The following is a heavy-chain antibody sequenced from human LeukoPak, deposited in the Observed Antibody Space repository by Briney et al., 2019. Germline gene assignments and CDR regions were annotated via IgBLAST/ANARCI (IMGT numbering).Heavy chain of an antibody. Sequence: GASVKVSCKASGYTFTGYYMHWVRQAPGQGLEWMGWINPNSGGTNYAPEFQGRVTMTRDTSINTAYMELSRLKSDDTAIYYCARDGLGIAYWGQGTLVTVSS. CDR2: INPNSGGT. V-gene: IGHV1-2*02. D-gene: IGHD7-27*01. J-gene: IGHJ4*02. CDR3: ARDGLGIAY. CDR1: GYTFTGYY.